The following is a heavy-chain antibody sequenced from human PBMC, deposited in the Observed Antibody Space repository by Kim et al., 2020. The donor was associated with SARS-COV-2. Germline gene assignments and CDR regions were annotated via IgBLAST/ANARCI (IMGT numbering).Heavy chain of an antibody. CDR3: AVLRYFDWLLVGP. CDR2: IIPIFGTA. CDR1: GGTFSSYA. J-gene: IGHJ5*02. V-gene: IGHV1-69*13. Sequence: SVKVSCKASGGTFSSYAISWVRQAPGQGLEWMGGIIPIFGTANYAQKFQGRVTITADESTSTAYMELSSLRSEDTAVYYCAVLRYFDWLLVGPWGQGTLVTVSS. D-gene: IGHD3-9*01.